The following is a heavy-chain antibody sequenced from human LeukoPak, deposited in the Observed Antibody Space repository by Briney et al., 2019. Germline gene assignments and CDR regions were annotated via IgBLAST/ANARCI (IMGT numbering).Heavy chain of an antibody. CDR2: ISGSGGST. J-gene: IGHJ4*02. V-gene: IGHV3-23*01. D-gene: IGHD6-19*01. CDR1: GFTFSSYA. CDR3: AKGKGQWLVVFDY. Sequence: AGGSLRLSCAASGFTFSSYAMSWVRQAPGKGLEWVSAISGSGGSTYYADSVKGRFTISRDNSKNTLYLQMNSLRAEDTAVYYCAKGKGQWLVVFDYWGQGTLVTVSS.